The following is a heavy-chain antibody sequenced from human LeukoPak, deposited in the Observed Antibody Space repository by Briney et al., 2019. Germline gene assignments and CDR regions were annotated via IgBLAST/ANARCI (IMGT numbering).Heavy chain of an antibody. D-gene: IGHD3-16*01. CDR3: ARGGGSYDPHFYYYYYMDV. J-gene: IGHJ6*03. CDR1: GGTFSSYA. Sequence: ASVKVSCKASGGTFSSYAISWVRQAPGQGLEWMGGIIPIFGTANYAQKFQGRVTITADKSTSTAYMELSSLRSEDTAVYYCARGGGSYDPHFYYYYYMDVWGKGTTVTVSS. V-gene: IGHV1-69*06. CDR2: IIPIFGTA.